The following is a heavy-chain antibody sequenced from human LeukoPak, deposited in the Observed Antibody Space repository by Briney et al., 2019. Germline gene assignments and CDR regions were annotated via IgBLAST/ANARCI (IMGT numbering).Heavy chain of an antibody. CDR1: GFTFSSYE. V-gene: IGHV3-48*03. D-gene: IGHD3-22*01. Sequence: GGSLRLSCAASGFTFSSYEMKCVPQAPGKGLEWVSSISSSGSTKYYADSLKGRFTISRDNARNSLYLQMNSLRAEDTAVYYCQYDRSVLDAFDIWGQGTMVTVSS. CDR3: QYDRSVLDAFDI. CDR2: ISSSGSTK. J-gene: IGHJ3*02.